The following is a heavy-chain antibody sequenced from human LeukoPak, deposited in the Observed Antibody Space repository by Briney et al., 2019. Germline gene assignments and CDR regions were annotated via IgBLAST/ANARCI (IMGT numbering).Heavy chain of an antibody. CDR1: GFTFSNYV. Sequence: GGSLRLSCAASGFTFSNYVMHWVRQAPDKGLEWVAVTSYDGSNKYYADSVKGRFTISKDNSKNTLYLQMNSLSTEDTAVYYCTRDPLGRYYFDFWGQGTLVIVSS. V-gene: IGHV3-30-3*01. CDR2: TSYDGSNK. J-gene: IGHJ4*02. CDR3: TRDPLGRYYFDF.